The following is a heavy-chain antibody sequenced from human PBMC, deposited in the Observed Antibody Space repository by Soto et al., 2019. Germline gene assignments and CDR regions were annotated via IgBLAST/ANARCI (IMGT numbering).Heavy chain of an antibody. CDR2: IYDSGST. Sequence: QVQLQESGPGLVKPSQTLSLTCTVSGGSFSSGSYSWSWIRQLPGRGLEWMGYIYDSGSTFYRPSLKSRVNILMDRSKNQFSLELNSVTAADTAVHYCTRGPIGRVSDIWGQGTVVTVSS. D-gene: IGHD3-10*01. CDR3: TRGPIGRVSDI. J-gene: IGHJ3*02. V-gene: IGHV4-31*03. CDR1: GGSFSSGSYS.